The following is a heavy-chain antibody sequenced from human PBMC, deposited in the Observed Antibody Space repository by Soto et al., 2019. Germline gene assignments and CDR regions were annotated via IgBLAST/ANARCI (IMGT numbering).Heavy chain of an antibody. CDR3: ASGNYYNGMDV. D-gene: IGHD3-10*01. Sequence: HPGGSLRLSCAASGFAFSNFWMTWVRQAPGKGLEWVANIKKDGSEQYYVDSVKGRFTVSRDNAKNSVDLQMNSLRPEDTAVYYCASGNYYNGMDVWGQGTTVTVSS. V-gene: IGHV3-7*01. J-gene: IGHJ6*02. CDR2: IKKDGSEQ. CDR1: GFAFSNFW.